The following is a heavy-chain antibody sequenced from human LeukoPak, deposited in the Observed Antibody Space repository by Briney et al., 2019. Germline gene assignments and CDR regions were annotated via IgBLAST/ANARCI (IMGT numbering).Heavy chain of an antibody. CDR2: INHSGST. J-gene: IGHJ4*02. CDR1: GGSFSGYY. Sequence: SETLSLTCAVYGGSFSGYYWSWIRQPPGKGLEWIGEINHSGSTNYNPSLKSRVTISVDTSKNQFSLKLSSVTAADTAVYYCGTPPFGELLSSPYFDYWGQGTLVTVSS. D-gene: IGHD3-10*01. CDR3: GTPPFGELLSSPYFDY. V-gene: IGHV4-34*01.